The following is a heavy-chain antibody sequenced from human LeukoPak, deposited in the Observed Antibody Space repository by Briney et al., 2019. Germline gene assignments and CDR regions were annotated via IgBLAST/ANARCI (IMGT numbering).Heavy chain of an antibody. D-gene: IGHD3-22*01. CDR1: GGSISSGDYY. J-gene: IGHJ4*02. Sequence: SETLSLTCTVSGGSISSGDYYWSWIRQPPGKGLEWIGYIYYSESTNYNPSLKSRVSISLDTSKSQFSLKLSSVTAADTAVYYCARVYYDNSGYNFDYWGQGTLVTVSS. CDR2: IYYSEST. V-gene: IGHV4-61*08. CDR3: ARVYYDNSGYNFDY.